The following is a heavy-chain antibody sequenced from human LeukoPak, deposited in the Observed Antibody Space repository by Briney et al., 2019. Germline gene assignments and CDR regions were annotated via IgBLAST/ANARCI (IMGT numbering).Heavy chain of an antibody. Sequence: ASVKVSCKASGCTFTGYYMHWVRQAPGQGLEWMGWINPNSGGTNYAQKCQGRVTMSEDTSTDTAFMELSSLRSEDTAVYYCATEKHVDIVATGEAFDIWGQGTMVTVSS. D-gene: IGHD5-12*01. CDR3: ATEKHVDIVATGEAFDI. CDR1: GCTFTGYY. J-gene: IGHJ3*02. CDR2: INPNSGGT. V-gene: IGHV1-2*02.